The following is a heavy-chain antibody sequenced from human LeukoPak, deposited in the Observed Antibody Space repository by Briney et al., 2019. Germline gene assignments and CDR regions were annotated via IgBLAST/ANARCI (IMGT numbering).Heavy chain of an antibody. CDR1: GFTFSSYA. V-gene: IGHV4-34*01. CDR2: INHSGST. J-gene: IGHJ5*02. CDR3: ARTYRLLWFGGWFDP. D-gene: IGHD3-10*01. Sequence: PGGSLRLSCAASGFTFSSYAMSWIRQPPGKGLEWIGEINHSGSTNYNPSLKSRVTISVDTSKNQFSLKLSSVTAADTAVYYCARTYRLLWFGGWFDPWGQGTLVTVSS.